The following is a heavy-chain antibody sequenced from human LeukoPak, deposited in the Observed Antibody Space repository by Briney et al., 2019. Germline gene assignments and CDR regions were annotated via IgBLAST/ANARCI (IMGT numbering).Heavy chain of an antibody. V-gene: IGHV4-34*01. CDR2: INHSGST. J-gene: IGHJ4*02. D-gene: IGHD6-19*01. CDR1: GGSFSGYY. CDR3: ARIGYSSGNTDY. Sequence: SETLSLTCAVYGGSFSGYYWSWIRQPPGKGLEWIGEINHSGSTNYNPSLTSRVTISVDTSKNQFSLKLSSVTAADPAVYYCARIGYSSGNTDYWGQGTLVTVSS.